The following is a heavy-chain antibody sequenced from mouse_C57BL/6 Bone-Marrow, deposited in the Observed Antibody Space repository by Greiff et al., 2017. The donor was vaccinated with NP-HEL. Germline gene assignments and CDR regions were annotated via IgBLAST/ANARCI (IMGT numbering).Heavy chain of an antibody. J-gene: IGHJ2*01. D-gene: IGHD1-1*01. CDR1: GYTFTSHW. CDR3: ARGGITTVVPLYFDY. CDR2: IFPGSGST. Sequence: QVQLQQPGAELVRPGASVKISCKAPGYTFTSHWMQWVRQRPGQGLEWIGEIFPGSGSTYYNEKFKGKATLTVDTSSSTAYMQLSSLTSEDSAVYFCARGGITTVVPLYFDYWGQGTTLTVSS. V-gene: IGHV1-56*01.